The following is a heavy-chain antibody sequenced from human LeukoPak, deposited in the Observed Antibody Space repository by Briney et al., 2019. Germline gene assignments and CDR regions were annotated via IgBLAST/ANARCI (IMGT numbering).Heavy chain of an antibody. Sequence: SETLSLTCTVSGGPIIITGYYWGWIRQPPGKGLEWIGSIYYSGTTYYNPSLKRRVSISIDTSKNQFSLSLNSVTAADTAVYYCVCGSHSPRGWFDPWGQGTLVTVSS. CDR1: GGPIIITGYY. CDR2: IYYSGTT. D-gene: IGHD1-26*01. CDR3: VCGSHSPRGWFDP. V-gene: IGHV4-39*07. J-gene: IGHJ5*02.